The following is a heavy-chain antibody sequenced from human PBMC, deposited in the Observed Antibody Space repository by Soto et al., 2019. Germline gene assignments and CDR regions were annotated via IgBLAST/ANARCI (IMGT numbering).Heavy chain of an antibody. CDR1: GFTFSNFW. D-gene: IGHD3-22*01. V-gene: IGHV3-7*01. CDR3: ARVPLTYYYDSSGYYPDGMDV. Sequence: PGGSLRLSCAAFGFTFSNFWMSWVRQAPGKGLEWVANIKQDGSEKYYVDSVKGRFTISRDNAKNSLYLQMNSLRAEDTAVYYCARVPLTYYYDSSGYYPDGMDVWGQGTTVTVSS. CDR2: IKQDGSEK. J-gene: IGHJ6*02.